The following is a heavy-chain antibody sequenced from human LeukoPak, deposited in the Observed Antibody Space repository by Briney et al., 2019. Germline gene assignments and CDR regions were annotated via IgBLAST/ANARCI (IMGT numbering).Heavy chain of an antibody. CDR2: INSDGSST. V-gene: IGHV3-74*01. J-gene: IGHJ6*03. CDR1: GFTFSSYW. CDR3: ARDPYSGSYGDYYYYYMDV. Sequence: GGSLRLSCAASGFTFSSYWMHWVRQAPGKGLVWVSRINSDGSSTSYADSVKGRFTISRDNAKNSLYLQMNSLRAEDTAVYYCARDPYSGSYGDYYYYYMDVWGKGTTVTISS. D-gene: IGHD1-26*01.